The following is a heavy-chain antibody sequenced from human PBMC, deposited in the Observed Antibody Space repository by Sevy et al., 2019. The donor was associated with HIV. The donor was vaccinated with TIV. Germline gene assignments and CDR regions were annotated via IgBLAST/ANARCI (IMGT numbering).Heavy chain of an antibody. CDR3: AKSASDSSGYYQYWYFDL. J-gene: IGHJ2*01. Sequence: GGSLRLSCAASGFTFDDYAMHWVRQAPGKGLEWVSGISWNSGSIGYADSVKGRFTISRDNAKNSLYLQMNSLRAEDTASYYCAKSASDSSGYYQYWYFDLWGRGTLVTISS. CDR1: GFTFDDYA. V-gene: IGHV3-9*01. CDR2: ISWNSGSI. D-gene: IGHD3-22*01.